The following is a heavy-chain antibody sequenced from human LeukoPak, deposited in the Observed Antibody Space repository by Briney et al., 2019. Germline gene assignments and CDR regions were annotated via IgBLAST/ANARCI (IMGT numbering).Heavy chain of an antibody. Sequence: SEALSLTCNVSGGSISSYYWSWIRQPPGKGLEWIGYIYYSGSTNYNPSLKSRVTISVDASKNQFSLKLSSVTAADTAVYYCASLRGYSYGSHFDYWGQGTLVTVSS. CDR2: IYYSGST. V-gene: IGHV4-59*01. CDR1: GGSISSYY. J-gene: IGHJ4*02. CDR3: ASLRGYSYGSHFDY. D-gene: IGHD5-18*01.